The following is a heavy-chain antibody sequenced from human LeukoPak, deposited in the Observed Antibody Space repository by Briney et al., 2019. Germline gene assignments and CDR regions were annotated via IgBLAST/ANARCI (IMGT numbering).Heavy chain of an antibody. Sequence: ASVKVSCKVSGSTLTDLSMHWVRQAPGEGLEWMGGFDPEDGEPIYAQKFQGRVTMTEDTSTDTVHMELSSLRSEDTAVYYCATDFLGFDPWGQGTLVTVSS. CDR1: GSTLTDLS. CDR3: ATDFLGFDP. V-gene: IGHV1-24*01. D-gene: IGHD2/OR15-2a*01. CDR2: FDPEDGEP. J-gene: IGHJ5*02.